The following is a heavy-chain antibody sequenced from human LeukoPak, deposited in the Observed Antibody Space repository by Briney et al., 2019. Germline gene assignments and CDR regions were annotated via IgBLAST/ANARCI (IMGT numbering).Heavy chain of an antibody. CDR3: ARDLAGRSPFDY. Sequence: GGSLRLSCAASGFTFSNYAMNWVRQAPGKGLEWVSSISGNGGSTYYADSVKGRFTISRDNSKNTLYLQMNSLRAEDTAVYYCARDLAGRSPFDYWGQGTLVTVSS. D-gene: IGHD1-26*01. CDR2: ISGNGGST. V-gene: IGHV3-23*01. CDR1: GFTFSNYA. J-gene: IGHJ4*02.